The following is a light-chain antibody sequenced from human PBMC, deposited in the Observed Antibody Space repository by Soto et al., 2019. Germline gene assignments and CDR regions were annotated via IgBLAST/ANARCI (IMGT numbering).Light chain of an antibody. CDR3: CSYAGSSTVI. V-gene: IGLV2-23*02. Sequence: QSALTQPASVSGSPGQSITISCTGTSGDVGSYDLVSWYQQPPGKAPKLMIYEVTKRPSGVSDRFSGSKSGNTASLTISGRQAEDEANYYCCSYAGSSTVIFGGGTKLTV. CDR1: SGDVGSYDL. CDR2: EVT. J-gene: IGLJ2*01.